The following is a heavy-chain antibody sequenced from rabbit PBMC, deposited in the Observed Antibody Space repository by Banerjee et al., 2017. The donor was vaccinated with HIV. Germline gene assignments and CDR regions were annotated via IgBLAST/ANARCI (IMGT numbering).Heavy chain of an antibody. J-gene: IGHJ6*01. CDR2: IVTSGDYT. CDR3: ARCNTGAGYCYYGMDL. Sequence: QEQLEESGGDLVKPEGSLTLTCTASGFSFSNKYVMCWVRQAPGKGLELIACIVTSGDYTYYASWAKGRFTISKTSSTTVTLQMTSLTAADTATYFCARCNTGAGYCYYGMDLWGQGTLVTVS. CDR1: GFSFSNKYV. V-gene: IGHV1S45*01. D-gene: IGHD1-1*01.